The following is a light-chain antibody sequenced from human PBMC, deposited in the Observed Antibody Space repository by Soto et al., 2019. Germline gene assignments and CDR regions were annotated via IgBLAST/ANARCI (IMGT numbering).Light chain of an antibody. Sequence: EIVMTQSPATVSVSPGERATLSCRASQSVGSSIAWYQQKPGQAPRLLIYGASTRATGISARFSGSGSGTEFTLTISSLQSADFAVYYWQQYNNWPPWTFGQGTKVEIK. J-gene: IGKJ1*01. CDR3: QQYNNWPPWT. CDR2: GAS. V-gene: IGKV3-15*01. CDR1: QSVGSS.